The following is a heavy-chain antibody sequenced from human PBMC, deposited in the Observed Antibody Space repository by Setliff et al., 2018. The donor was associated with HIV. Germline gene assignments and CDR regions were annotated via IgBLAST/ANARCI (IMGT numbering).Heavy chain of an antibody. Sequence: ASVKVSCKVSGYRPTELSMHWVRQAPGKGLEWMGGFDPEDGETIYAQKFQGRVTMIAETSTDTAYMELSSLRSEDTAVYYCATFYNSGGLTSFDYWGQGTLVTVSS. J-gene: IGHJ4*02. D-gene: IGHD3-10*01. CDR3: ATFYNSGGLTSFDY. CDR1: GYRPTELS. CDR2: FDPEDGET. V-gene: IGHV1-24*01.